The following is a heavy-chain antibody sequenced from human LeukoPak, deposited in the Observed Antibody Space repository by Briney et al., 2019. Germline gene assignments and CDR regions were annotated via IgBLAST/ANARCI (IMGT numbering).Heavy chain of an antibody. CDR3: ARDAHCTGVSCYSPYNWFDP. Sequence: SETLSLTCTVSGGPISSSSYYWGWIRQPPGKGLEWIGSIYFSGTTYYNPSLQSRVTISVDTAKNQFSLKVTSVTAADTAAYYCARDAHCTGVSCYSPYNWFDPWGQGTLVTVSS. V-gene: IGHV4-39*07. CDR2: IYFSGTT. D-gene: IGHD2-15*01. CDR1: GGPISSSSYY. J-gene: IGHJ5*02.